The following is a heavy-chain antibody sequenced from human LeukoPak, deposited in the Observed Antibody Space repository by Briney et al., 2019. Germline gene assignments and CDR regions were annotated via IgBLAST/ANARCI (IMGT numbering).Heavy chain of an antibody. J-gene: IGHJ6*03. CDR3: AREFGYSSSSFHYYMDV. CDR1: GGTFSSYA. Sequence: SVKVPCKASGGTFSSYAISWVRQAPGQGLEWMGGIIPIFGTANYAQKFQGRVTITTDESTSTAYMELSSLRSEDTAVYYCAREFGYSSSSFHYYMDVWGKGTTVTVSS. V-gene: IGHV1-69*05. CDR2: IIPIFGTA. D-gene: IGHD6-6*01.